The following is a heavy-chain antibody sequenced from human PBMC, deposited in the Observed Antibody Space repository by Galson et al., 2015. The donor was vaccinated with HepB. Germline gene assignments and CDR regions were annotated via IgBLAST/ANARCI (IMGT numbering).Heavy chain of an antibody. CDR3: ASPFCIGGNCYPLWY. D-gene: IGHD2-15*01. Sequence: LRLSCAVSGFTVSKSYVSWVRQAPGKGLEWLSVIYSGGHAFYADSVQGRFTISRDTSRNTVYLQMRSLRAEDTAVYYCASPFCIGGNCYPLWYWGQGTLVTVSS. CDR1: GFTVSKSY. CDR2: IYSGGHA. J-gene: IGHJ4*02. V-gene: IGHV3-53*01.